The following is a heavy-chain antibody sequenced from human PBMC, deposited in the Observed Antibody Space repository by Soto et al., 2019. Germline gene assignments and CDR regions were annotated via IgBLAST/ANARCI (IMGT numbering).Heavy chain of an antibody. Sequence: ASVKVSCKASGYTFTSYGISWVRQAPGQGLEWMGWISAYNGNTNYAQKLQGRVTMTTDTSTSTAHMGLRSLRSDDTAVYYCARPPPTYDYRDSVVLDYFDYWGKGTLVT. V-gene: IGHV1-18*01. CDR3: ARPPPTYDYRDSVVLDYFDY. J-gene: IGHJ4*03. D-gene: IGHD4-17*01. CDR1: GYTFTSYG. CDR2: ISAYNGNT.